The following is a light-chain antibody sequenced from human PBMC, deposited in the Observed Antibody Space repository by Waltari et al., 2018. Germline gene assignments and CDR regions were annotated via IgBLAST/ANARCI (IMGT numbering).Light chain of an antibody. CDR1: QSVSVY. CDR2: DAS. Sequence: ILLTQSPVTLSLSPGGGATLSCRASQSVSVYLACYHLKPGQAPRPLIYDASNRDTGIPARFSGSASGTDFTLTISSLEPEDFAVYYCQQRSNWPLTFGGGTKVDIK. V-gene: IGKV3-11*01. CDR3: QQRSNWPLT. J-gene: IGKJ4*01.